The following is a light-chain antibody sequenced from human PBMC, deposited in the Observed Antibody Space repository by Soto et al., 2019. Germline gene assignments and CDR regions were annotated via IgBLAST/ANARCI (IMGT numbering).Light chain of an antibody. V-gene: IGLV1-40*01. Sequence: QSVLTQPPSVSVAPGQRVTISCTGSSSNIGARLDVHWYRHLPGTAPKLLISVNTNGPSGVADRSSGSKSGTSASLAIAGLRAEDEADYYCQSCDSSLAGFVFGTGTKVTVL. CDR2: VNT. CDR3: QSCDSSLAGFV. J-gene: IGLJ1*01. CDR1: SSNIGARLD.